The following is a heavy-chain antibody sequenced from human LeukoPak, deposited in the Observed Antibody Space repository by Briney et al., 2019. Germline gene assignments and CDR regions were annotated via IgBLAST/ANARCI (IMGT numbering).Heavy chain of an antibody. J-gene: IGHJ3*01. CDR2: ISWSGDFI. D-gene: IGHD1-7*01. V-gene: IGHV3-9*01. CDR3: AKDLARTTSPRVFGLEF. CDR1: GFIFRDYG. Sequence: GGSLRLSCAGSGFIFRDYGIHWVRQAPGKGLEWVGDISWSGDFIDYADSVRGRFTISRDDANNYVYLQMNSLGAEDTAVYYCAKDLARTTSPRVFGLEFWAEGTVVTVS.